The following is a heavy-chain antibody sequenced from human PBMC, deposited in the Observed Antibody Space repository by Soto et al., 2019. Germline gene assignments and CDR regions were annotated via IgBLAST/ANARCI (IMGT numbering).Heavy chain of an antibody. CDR1: GYSFTNYW. CDR3: ARLFELDV. Sequence: PGRSMKIPRRVSGYSFTNYWIRWGRQIPGKGLEWMGRVHPSDSATNYSPSFQGHDTISADKSISSGYLQGSSLEASDTAGYYWARLFELDVWGQGTTVTVSS. J-gene: IGHJ6*02. V-gene: IGHV5-10-1*01. CDR2: VHPSDSAT.